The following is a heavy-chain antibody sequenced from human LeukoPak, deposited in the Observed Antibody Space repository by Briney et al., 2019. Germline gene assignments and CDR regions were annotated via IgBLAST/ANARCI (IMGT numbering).Heavy chain of an antibody. Sequence: GGSLRLSCAASGFTFSSYPMHWVRQAPGKGLEWVAVISYDGSNKYYADSVKGRFTISRDNSKNTLYLQMNSLRAEGTAVYYCARSGYCSSTSCYTDPFDYWGQGTLVTVSS. CDR1: GFTFSSYP. CDR3: ARSGYCSSTSCYTDPFDY. CDR2: ISYDGSNK. D-gene: IGHD2-2*02. J-gene: IGHJ4*02. V-gene: IGHV3-30-3*01.